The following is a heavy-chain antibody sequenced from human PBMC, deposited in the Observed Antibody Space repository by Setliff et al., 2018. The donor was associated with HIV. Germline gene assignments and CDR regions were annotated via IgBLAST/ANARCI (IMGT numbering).Heavy chain of an antibody. V-gene: IGHV4-30-4*01. Sequence: SETLSLTCTVSGDSISSDAYYWSWIRQHPEKGLEWVGYISYSGGSYYNPSLKSRVTISVDTSKNQFSLKLSSVTAADTAVYYCARRNQPPDLAFDIWGQGTMVTVSS. CDR1: GDSISSDAYY. J-gene: IGHJ3*02. CDR3: ARRNQPPDLAFDI. D-gene: IGHD2-2*01. CDR2: ISYSGGS.